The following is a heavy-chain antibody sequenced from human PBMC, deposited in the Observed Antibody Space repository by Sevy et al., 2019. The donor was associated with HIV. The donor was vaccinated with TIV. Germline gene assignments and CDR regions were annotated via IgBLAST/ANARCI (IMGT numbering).Heavy chain of an antibody. D-gene: IGHD3-10*01. CDR3: ARAALGGGNEDFGG. CDR1: GGTFSGYF. Sequence: SETLSLTCAVYGGTFSGYFWSWIRQSRGKGLEWIGEINYSGEMKYNASLKSRVTVSIDTSKNQFSLKMRSVTAADTAVYYCARAALGGGNEDFGGWSQGTLVTVSS. CDR2: INYSGEM. J-gene: IGHJ4*02. V-gene: IGHV4-34*01.